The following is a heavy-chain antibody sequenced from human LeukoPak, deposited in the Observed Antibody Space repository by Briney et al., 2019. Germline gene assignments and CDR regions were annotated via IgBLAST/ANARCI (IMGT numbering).Heavy chain of an antibody. Sequence: GGSLRLSCAASGFTFSSYAMHWVRQAPGKGLEWVAVISYDGSNKYYADSMKGRFTISRDNSKNTLYLQTNSLRAEDTAVYYCAREGALSYYYYYYMDVWGKGTTVTVSS. CDR2: ISYDGSNK. J-gene: IGHJ6*03. CDR1: GFTFSSYA. CDR3: AREGALSYYYYYYMDV. V-gene: IGHV3-30*01.